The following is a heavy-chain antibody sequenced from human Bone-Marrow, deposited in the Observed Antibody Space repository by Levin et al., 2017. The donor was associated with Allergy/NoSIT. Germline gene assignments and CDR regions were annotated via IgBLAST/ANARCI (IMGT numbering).Heavy chain of an antibody. J-gene: IGHJ6*03. V-gene: IGHV4-59*01. CDR3: ARAITSGGNSYYYYYRDV. D-gene: IGHD4-23*01. CDR1: GGSISTYY. CDR2: IYYSGST. Sequence: SQTLSLTCTVSGGSISTYYWSWIRQPPEKRLEWIGYIYYSGSTKYNPSLKSRVTLLVDTSKNLFSLKLSSVTAADSAVYFCARAITSGGNSYYYYYRDVWGKGTTVTVSS.